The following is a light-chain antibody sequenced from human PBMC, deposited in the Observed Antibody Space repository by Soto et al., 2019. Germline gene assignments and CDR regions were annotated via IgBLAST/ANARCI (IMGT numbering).Light chain of an antibody. V-gene: IGKV3-15*01. J-gene: IGKJ5*01. CDR3: QHYNNWPIP. CDR2: GTS. Sequence: EIVMTKSPGSLSVSPGESVTLSCGASQSVASNLAWYQQKPGQAPRLLIYGTSTRATGVPARFSGSGSGTDFTLTISSLQAADFAVYHCQHYNNWPIPFGQVTRLEVK. CDR1: QSVASN.